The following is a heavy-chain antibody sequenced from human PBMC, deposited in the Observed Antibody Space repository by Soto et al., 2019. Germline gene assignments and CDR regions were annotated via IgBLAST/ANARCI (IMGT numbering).Heavy chain of an antibody. J-gene: IGHJ4*02. Sequence: RASVKVSCKASGYTFTSYDINWVRQATGQGLEWMGWMNPNSGNTGYAQKFQGRVTMTRNTSISTAYMELSSLRSEDTAVYYCARGAGVAVVAATDFDYWGQGTLVTVSS. V-gene: IGHV1-8*01. D-gene: IGHD2-15*01. CDR2: MNPNSGNT. CDR1: GYTFTSYD. CDR3: ARGAGVAVVAATDFDY.